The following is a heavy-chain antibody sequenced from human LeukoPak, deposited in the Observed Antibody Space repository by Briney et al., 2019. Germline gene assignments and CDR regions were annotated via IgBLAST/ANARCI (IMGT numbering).Heavy chain of an antibody. J-gene: IGHJ5*02. D-gene: IGHD4-11*01. CDR2: INHSGST. Sequence: PSETLSLTCAVYGGSFSGYYWSWIRQPPGKGLEWIGEINHSGSTNYNPSLKSRVTISVDTSKNQFSLKLSSVTAADTAVYYCAGAVTLMFDPWGQGTLVTASS. CDR1: GGSFSGYY. CDR3: AGAVTLMFDP. V-gene: IGHV4-34*01.